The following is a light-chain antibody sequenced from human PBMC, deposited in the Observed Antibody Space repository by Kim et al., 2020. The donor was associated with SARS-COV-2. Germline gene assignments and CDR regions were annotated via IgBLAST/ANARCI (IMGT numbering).Light chain of an antibody. CDR3: QTWGTGYWV. CDR2: LNSDGSH. J-gene: IGLJ3*02. Sequence: SVRLTCTLSSDHSSYAITWHQQQPEKGPRYLMTLNSDGSHSRGDGIPDRFSGSSSGAERYLTISSLQSEDEADYYCQTWGTGYWVFGGGTKLTVL. CDR1: SDHSSYA. V-gene: IGLV4-69*01.